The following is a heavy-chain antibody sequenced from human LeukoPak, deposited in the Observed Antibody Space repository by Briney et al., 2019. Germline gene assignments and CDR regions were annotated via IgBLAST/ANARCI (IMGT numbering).Heavy chain of an antibody. Sequence: HPGGSLRLSCAASGFTFSSYEMNSVRQAPGKGLEWVSYISRSGSTIYYADSVKGRFTISRDNAKNSLYLQMSSLRAEDTAVYYCGSGYDIDYWGQGILVTVSP. CDR3: GSGYDIDY. V-gene: IGHV3-48*03. CDR1: GFTFSSYE. J-gene: IGHJ4*02. CDR2: ISRSGSTI. D-gene: IGHD2-2*01.